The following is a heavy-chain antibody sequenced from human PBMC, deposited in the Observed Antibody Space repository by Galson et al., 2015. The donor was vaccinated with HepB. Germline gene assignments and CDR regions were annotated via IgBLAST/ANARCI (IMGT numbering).Heavy chain of an antibody. J-gene: IGHJ6*02. V-gene: IGHV3-13*01. Sequence: SLRLSCAASGFTFSSYDMHWVRQATGKGLEWVSAIGTAGDTYYPGSVKGRFTISRENAKNSLYLQMNSLRAGDTAVYYCARALYSSGWYGDYYYYYGMDVWGQGTTVTVSS. CDR2: IGTAGDT. CDR3: ARALYSSGWYGDYYYYYGMDV. CDR1: GFTFSSYD. D-gene: IGHD6-19*01.